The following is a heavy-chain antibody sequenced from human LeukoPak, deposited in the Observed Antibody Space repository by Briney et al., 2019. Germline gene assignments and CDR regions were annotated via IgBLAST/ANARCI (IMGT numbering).Heavy chain of an antibody. CDR1: GFTFSSYW. V-gene: IGHV3-74*01. CDR2: INTDGRTT. J-gene: IGHJ5*02. CDR3: ARVLVGQYSYDS. Sequence: GGSLRLSCAASGFTFSSYWMHWVRQAPGKGLVWVSRINTDGRTTTYADSVKGRFTISRDNAKNTLYLQMNTLRAEDTAVYYCARVLVGQYSYDSWGQGSLVTVSS. D-gene: IGHD5-18*01.